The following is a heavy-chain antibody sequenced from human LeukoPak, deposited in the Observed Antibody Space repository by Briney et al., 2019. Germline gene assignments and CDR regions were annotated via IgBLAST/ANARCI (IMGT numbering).Heavy chain of an antibody. V-gene: IGHV1-69*13. D-gene: IGHD6-19*01. J-gene: IGHJ4*02. CDR2: IIPIFGTA. CDR1: GGTFSSYA. Sequence: SVKVSCKASGGTFSSYAISWVRQAPGQGLEWMGGIIPIFGTANYAQKFQGRVTITADESTSTAYMELSSLRSEDTAVYYCARLRRYIKQWLVRGFDYWGQGTLVTVSS. CDR3: ARLRRYIKQWLVRGFDY.